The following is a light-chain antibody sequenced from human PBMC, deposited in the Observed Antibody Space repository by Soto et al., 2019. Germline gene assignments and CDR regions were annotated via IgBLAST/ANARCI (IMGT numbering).Light chain of an antibody. CDR1: SSDVGGYND. Sequence: QSLLTQPASVSGSPGQSITISCTGTSSDVGGYNDVSWYQQHPDKAPRLRIYDVSNRPSGVSDRFSGSKSGDTASLTISGLQAEDDADYYCTSFTSRHTYVFGTGTKVTVL. J-gene: IGLJ1*01. V-gene: IGLV2-14*03. CDR2: DVS. CDR3: TSFTSRHTYV.